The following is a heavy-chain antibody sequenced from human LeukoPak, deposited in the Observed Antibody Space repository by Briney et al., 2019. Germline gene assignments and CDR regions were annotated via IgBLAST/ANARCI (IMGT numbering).Heavy chain of an antibody. CDR3: ARGGGLDV. CDR1: GLTFSSYC. CDR2: INHNGNVN. Sequence: PGGALRLSCGASGLTFSSYCMNWARQAPGKGLEWVASINHNGNVNYYVDSVKGRFTISRDNAKNSLYLQMSNLRAEDTAVYFCARGGGLDVWGQGATVIVFS. J-gene: IGHJ6*02. V-gene: IGHV3-7*03. D-gene: IGHD3-16*01.